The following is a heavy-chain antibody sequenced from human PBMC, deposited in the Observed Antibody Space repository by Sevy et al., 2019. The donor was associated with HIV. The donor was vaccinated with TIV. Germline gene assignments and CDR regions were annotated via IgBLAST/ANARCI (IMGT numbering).Heavy chain of an antibody. J-gene: IGHJ5*02. Sequence: SETLSLTCTVSGYSINRNTYWGWIRQPPGKGLEWLGSVHHGGSTYYNPSLKSRVTISTDTSKNQFSLKLNSVTAADAAMYFCGRDSSNYYDSGSHYKTNVAGSAWFDPWGQGTLVTVS. V-gene: IGHV4-38-2*02. CDR3: GRDSSNYYDSGSHYKTNVAGSAWFDP. CDR2: VHHGGST. D-gene: IGHD3-10*01. CDR1: GYSINRNTY.